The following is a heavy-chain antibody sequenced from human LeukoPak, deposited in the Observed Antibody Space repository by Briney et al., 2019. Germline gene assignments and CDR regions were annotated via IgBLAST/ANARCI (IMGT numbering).Heavy chain of an antibody. CDR1: GGSISSYY. V-gene: IGHV4-59*08. CDR2: IYYSGST. Sequence: KPSETLSLTCTVSGGSISSYYWSWIRQPPGKGLEWIGYIYYSGSTNYNPSLKSRVTISVDTSKNQFSLKLSSVTAADTAVYYCARHCQLLSEDWFDPWGQGTLVTVSS. D-gene: IGHD2-2*01. CDR3: ARHCQLLSEDWFDP. J-gene: IGHJ5*02.